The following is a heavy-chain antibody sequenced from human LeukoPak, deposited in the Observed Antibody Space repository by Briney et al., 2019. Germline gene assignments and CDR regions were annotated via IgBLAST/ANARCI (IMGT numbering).Heavy chain of an antibody. V-gene: IGHV3-23*01. J-gene: IGHJ4*02. CDR3: AKVSWFSGSYSGDF. CDR2: ITSGANT. D-gene: IGHD1-26*01. Sequence: GGSLRLSCAASAFTFSNYDINWVRQAPGKGLEWVSGITSGANTFYADSVKGRFTISRDNSKDTLYLQMNSPRVEDTAVYYCAKVSWFSGSYSGDFWGQGTLVTVSS. CDR1: AFTFSNYD.